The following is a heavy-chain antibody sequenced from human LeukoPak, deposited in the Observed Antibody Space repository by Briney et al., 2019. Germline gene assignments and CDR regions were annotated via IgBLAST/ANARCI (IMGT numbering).Heavy chain of an antibody. V-gene: IGHV4-39*01. CDR3: ARSPIIIVVVPAFNWFDP. J-gene: IGHJ5*02. CDR1: GGSISSSSYY. D-gene: IGHD2-2*01. Sequence: PSETLSLTCTVSGGSISSSSYYWGWIRQPPGKGLEWIGSIYYSGSTYYNPSLKSRVTISVDTSKNQFSLKLSSVTAADTAVYYCARSPIIIVVVPAFNWFDPWGQGTLVTVSS. CDR2: IYYSGST.